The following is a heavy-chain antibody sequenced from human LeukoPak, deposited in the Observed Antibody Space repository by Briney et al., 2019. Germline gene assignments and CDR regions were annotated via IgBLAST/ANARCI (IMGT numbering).Heavy chain of an antibody. CDR3: ARDSHGMVRGVMVY. CDR2: ISAYNGNT. D-gene: IGHD3-10*01. Sequence: ASVKVSCEASGYTFTSYGISWVRQAPGQGLEWMGWISAYNGNTNYAQKLQGRVTMTTDTSTSTACMELRSLRSDDTAVYYCARDSHGMVRGVMVYWGQGTLVTVSS. J-gene: IGHJ4*02. V-gene: IGHV1-18*01. CDR1: GYTFTSYG.